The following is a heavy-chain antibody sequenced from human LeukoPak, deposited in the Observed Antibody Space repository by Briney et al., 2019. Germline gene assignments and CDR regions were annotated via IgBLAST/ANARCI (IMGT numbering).Heavy chain of an antibody. CDR1: GFTFDDYG. D-gene: IGHD3-3*01. CDR3: ARPHLYDFWSGYYTN. Sequence: PGGSLRLSCAASGFTFDDYGMSWVRQAPGKGLEWVSGINWNGGSTGYADSVKGRFTISRDNAKNSLYLQMDSLRAEDTALYYCARPHLYDFWSGYYTNWGQGTLVTVSS. V-gene: IGHV3-20*04. J-gene: IGHJ4*02. CDR2: INWNGGST.